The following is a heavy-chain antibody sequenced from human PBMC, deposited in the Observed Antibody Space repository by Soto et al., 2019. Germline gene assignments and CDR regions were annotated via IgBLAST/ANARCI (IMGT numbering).Heavy chain of an antibody. CDR2: LSYTGST. Sequence: QVQLQESGPGLVKPSETLSLTCTVSGGSLSGFYWSWIRQPPGKGLEWIGYLSYTGSTHCNPSLNSRVSMSVDTPKNQFSLKLNSMTTSDTTVYYCARYCSGSKCHGYWGQRNLVTLSS. J-gene: IGHJ4*02. CDR1: GGSLSGFY. CDR3: ARYCSGSKCHGY. V-gene: IGHV4-59*01. D-gene: IGHD2-15*01.